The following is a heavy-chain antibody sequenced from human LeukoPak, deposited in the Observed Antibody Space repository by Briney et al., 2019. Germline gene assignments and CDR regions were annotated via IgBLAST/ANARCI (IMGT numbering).Heavy chain of an antibody. V-gene: IGHV3-7*01. CDR1: GFMFSTYW. Sequence: PGGSLRLSCAASGFMFSTYWMTWVRQAPGKGLEWVANIKRDGSVKNYVDSVKGRFTISRDNAKNSLYLQMSSLRAEDTAVYYCASDFRPHCGGDCYLDAFDIWGQGTMVTVSS. CDR2: IKRDGSVK. J-gene: IGHJ3*02. CDR3: ASDFRPHCGGDCYLDAFDI. D-gene: IGHD2-21*02.